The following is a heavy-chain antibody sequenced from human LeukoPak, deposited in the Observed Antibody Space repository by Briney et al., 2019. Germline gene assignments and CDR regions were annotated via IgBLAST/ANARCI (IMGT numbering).Heavy chain of an antibody. Sequence: ASVKVSCKASGYTFTSYDINWVRQATGQGLEWMGWMNPNSGNTGYAQKFQGRVTITRNTSISTAYMELSSLRSEDTAVYYCARDGYYDSSGYYSGYFQHWGQGTLVTVSS. CDR1: GYTFTSYD. D-gene: IGHD3-22*01. CDR3: ARDGYYDSSGYYSGYFQH. V-gene: IGHV1-8*03. CDR2: MNPNSGNT. J-gene: IGHJ1*01.